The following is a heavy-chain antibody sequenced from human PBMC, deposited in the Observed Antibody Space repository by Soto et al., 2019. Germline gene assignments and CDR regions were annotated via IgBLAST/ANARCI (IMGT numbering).Heavy chain of an antibody. Sequence: ASVKVSCKASGYNFSDYYIHWVRQAPGQGLEWLGWVSPKSGGTNYAQKFKGRVTMTRDTSSNTVYMDLSGLKSDDTAVYYCTRDAISMVRGTDNWFDPWGQGALVTVSS. V-gene: IGHV1-2*02. J-gene: IGHJ5*02. CDR2: VSPKSGGT. CDR3: TRDAISMVRGTDNWFDP. D-gene: IGHD3-10*01. CDR1: GYNFSDYY.